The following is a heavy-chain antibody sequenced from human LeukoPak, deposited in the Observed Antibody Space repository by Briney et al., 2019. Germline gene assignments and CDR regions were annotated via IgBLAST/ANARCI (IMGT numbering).Heavy chain of an antibody. CDR3: ARRKYYYEDRDAFDI. CDR1: GFTFSSYD. D-gene: IGHD3-22*01. CDR2: IRRGVGST. J-gene: IGHJ3*02. V-gene: IGHV3-23*01. Sequence: GESLRLSCAASGFTFSSYDLSWVRQAPGKGLECVSAIRRGVGSTYYTDSVKGRFTISRDNAKNSLYLQMNSLRAEDTAVYYCARRKYYYEDRDAFDIWGQGTMVTVSS.